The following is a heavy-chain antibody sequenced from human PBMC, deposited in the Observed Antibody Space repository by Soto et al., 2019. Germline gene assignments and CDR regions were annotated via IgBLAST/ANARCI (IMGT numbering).Heavy chain of an antibody. CDR3: ARVGAAAGPYYFDY. V-gene: IGHV1-3*01. CDR1: GYTFTNYA. D-gene: IGHD6-13*01. Sequence: ASVKVSCKASGYTFTNYAIHWVCQAPGQRLEWMGWINAGNGNTKYSQKFQGRVTITRDTSASTAYMELSSLRSEDTAVYYCARVGAAAGPYYFDYWGQGTLVTVPQ. CDR2: INAGNGNT. J-gene: IGHJ4*02.